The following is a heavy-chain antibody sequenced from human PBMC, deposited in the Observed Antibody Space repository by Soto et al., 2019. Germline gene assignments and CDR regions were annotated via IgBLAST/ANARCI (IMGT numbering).Heavy chain of an antibody. D-gene: IGHD5-12*01. V-gene: IGHV3-33*01. CDR3: ARDPGYSNYDFDY. Sequence: QVQLVESGGGVVQPGRSLTLSCVASGFTVSSHAMHWVRQAPGKGLEWVAVIWYDGSKKYYADSVKGRLTVARDDSKNTLYRQMTSLRVEDTAVYYCARDPGYSNYDFDYWGQGTLVTVSP. CDR2: IWYDGSKK. CDR1: GFTVSSHA. J-gene: IGHJ4*02.